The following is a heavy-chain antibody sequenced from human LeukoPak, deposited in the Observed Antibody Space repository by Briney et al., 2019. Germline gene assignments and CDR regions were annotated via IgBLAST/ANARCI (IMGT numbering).Heavy chain of an antibody. V-gene: IGHV7-4-1*02. D-gene: IGHD3-3*01. CDR1: GYTSTSYA. CDR2: INTNTGNP. CDR3: ARVLDYDFWSGPYNWFDP. J-gene: IGHJ5*02. Sequence: ASVKVSCKASGYTSTSYAMNWVRQAPGQGLEWMGWINTNTGNPTYAQGFTGRFVFSLDTSVSTAYLQISSLKAEDTAVYYCARVLDYDFWSGPYNWFDPWGQGTLVTVSS.